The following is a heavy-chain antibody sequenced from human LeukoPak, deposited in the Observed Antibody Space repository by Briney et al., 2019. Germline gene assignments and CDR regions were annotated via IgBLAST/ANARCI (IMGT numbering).Heavy chain of an antibody. Sequence: KPSETLSLTCTVSGGSISSYYWSWIRQPPGKGLEWIGYIYYSGSTNYNPSLKSRVTISVDTSKNQFSLKLSSVTAADTAVYYCARGVSTYYYDSSGYWIDYWGQGTLVTVSS. CDR3: ARGVSTYYYDSSGYWIDY. CDR1: GGSISSYY. D-gene: IGHD3-22*01. V-gene: IGHV4-59*01. J-gene: IGHJ4*02. CDR2: IYYSGST.